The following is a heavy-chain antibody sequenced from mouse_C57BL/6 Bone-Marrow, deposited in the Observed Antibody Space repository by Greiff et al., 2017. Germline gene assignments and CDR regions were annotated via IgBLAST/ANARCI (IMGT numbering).Heavy chain of an antibody. J-gene: IGHJ4*01. CDR2: ILPGSGST. D-gene: IGHD3-2*02. CDR3: VRHGDSSGSYCCAKDY. Sequence: VQLQQSGAELMKPGASVKLSCKATGYTFTGYWIEWVKQRPGHGLEWIGEILPGSGSTNYNEKFKGKATFTADTSSNTAYMQLSSLTTEDSAIYYDVRHGDSSGSYCCAKDYWGQGTSVTVSS. V-gene: IGHV1-9*01. CDR1: GYTFTGYW.